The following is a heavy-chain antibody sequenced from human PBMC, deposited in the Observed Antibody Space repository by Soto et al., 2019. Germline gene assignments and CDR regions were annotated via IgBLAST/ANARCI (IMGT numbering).Heavy chain of an antibody. CDR1: GYTFTGYY. D-gene: IGHD2-15*01. CDR3: ARGGIVVVVAAHFDY. Sequence: QVQLVQSGAEVKKPGASVKVSCKASGYTFTGYYMHWVRQAPGQGLEWMGWINPNSGGTNYAQKFQGWVTMTSDTSISTADMELSRLRSDDTAVYYCARGGIVVVVAAHFDYWGQGTLVTVSS. CDR2: INPNSGGT. J-gene: IGHJ4*02. V-gene: IGHV1-2*04.